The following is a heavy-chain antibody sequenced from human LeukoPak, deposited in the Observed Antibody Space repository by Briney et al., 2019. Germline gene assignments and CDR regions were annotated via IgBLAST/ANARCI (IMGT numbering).Heavy chain of an antibody. V-gene: IGHV1-8*03. CDR2: MNPNSGNT. J-gene: IGHJ4*02. D-gene: IGHD5-24*01. CDR3: ARVHRMATITGLGY. CDR1: GYTFTSYD. Sequence: ASVKVSCKASGYTFTSYDINWVRQATGQGLEWMGWMNPNSGNTGYAQKFQGRVTITRNTSISTAYMELSSLRSEDTAVYYCARVHRMATITGLGYWGQGTLVTVSS.